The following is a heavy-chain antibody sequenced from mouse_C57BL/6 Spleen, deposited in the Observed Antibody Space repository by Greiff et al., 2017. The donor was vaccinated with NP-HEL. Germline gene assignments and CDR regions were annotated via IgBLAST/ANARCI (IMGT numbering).Heavy chain of an antibody. CDR3: ARDKYYGRSYDYAMDY. CDR1: GFTFSSYA. J-gene: IGHJ4*01. Sequence: EVMLVESGGGLVKPGGSLKLSCAASGFTFSSYAMSWVRQTPEKRLEWVATISDGGSYTYYPDNVKGRFTISRDNAKNNQYLQMSHLKSEDTAMYDCARDKYYGRSYDYAMDYWGQGTSVTVSS. D-gene: IGHD1-1*01. V-gene: IGHV5-4*01. CDR2: ISDGGSYT.